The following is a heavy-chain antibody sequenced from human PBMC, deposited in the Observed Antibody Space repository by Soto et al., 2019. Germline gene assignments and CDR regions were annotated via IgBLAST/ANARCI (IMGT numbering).Heavy chain of an antibody. J-gene: IGHJ3*02. V-gene: IGHV4-59*01. CDR3: ARDRIQLGDAFDI. CDR2: IYYSGST. CDR1: GGSISSYY. Sequence: SETLSLTCTVSGGSISSYYWSWIRQPPGKGLEWIGYIYYSGSTNYNPSLKSRVTISVDTSKNQFSLKLSSVTAADTAVYYCARDRIQLGDAFDIWGQGTMVT. D-gene: IGHD5-18*01.